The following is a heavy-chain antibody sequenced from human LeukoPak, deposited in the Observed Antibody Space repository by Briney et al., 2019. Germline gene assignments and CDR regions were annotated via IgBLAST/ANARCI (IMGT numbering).Heavy chain of an antibody. CDR1: GFAFSTYW. Sequence: GGSLRLSCAASGFAFSTYWMHWVRQAPGKGLVWVSRINSDGSSTSYADSVKGRFTISRDNAKNTLYLQMNSLRAEDTAVYYCARESVGWLQSRGPFDYWGQGTLVTVSS. CDR2: INSDGSST. CDR3: ARESVGWLQSRGPFDY. D-gene: IGHD5-24*01. V-gene: IGHV3-74*01. J-gene: IGHJ4*02.